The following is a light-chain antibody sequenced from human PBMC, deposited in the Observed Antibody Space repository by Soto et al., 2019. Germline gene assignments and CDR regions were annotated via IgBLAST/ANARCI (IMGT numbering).Light chain of an antibody. CDR3: TSYTSSNSVV. Sequence: QSALTQPASVSGSPGQSITISCTGTSSDVGGYNYVSWYQQHPGKAPKLMIYDVSDRPSGLSNRFSGSKSGNTASPTISGLQAEDEADYYCTSYTSSNSVVFGGGTKLTVL. CDR2: DVS. J-gene: IGLJ2*01. CDR1: SSDVGGYNY. V-gene: IGLV2-14*01.